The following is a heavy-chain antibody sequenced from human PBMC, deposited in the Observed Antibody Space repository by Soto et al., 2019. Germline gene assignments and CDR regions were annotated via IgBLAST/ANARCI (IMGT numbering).Heavy chain of an antibody. V-gene: IGHV4-31*03. J-gene: IGHJ5*02. D-gene: IGHD5-18*01. CDR3: ARKVDTALHGNWFDH. CDR1: GDSITSSGYY. CDR2: IYYSGSA. Sequence: PSETLSLTCTVSGDSITSSGYYWTWIRQLPGKGLEWIGYIYYSGSAYYNPSLRSRVIISVDTSKNHFSLRLQSVTAADTAMYFCARKVDTALHGNWFDHWGHGTLVTVSS.